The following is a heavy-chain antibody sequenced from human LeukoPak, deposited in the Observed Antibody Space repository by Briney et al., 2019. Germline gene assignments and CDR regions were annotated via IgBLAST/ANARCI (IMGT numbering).Heavy chain of an antibody. V-gene: IGHV3-23*01. D-gene: IGHD6-13*01. CDR3: AKGGSWYYFDY. Sequence: QTGGSLRLSCAASGFTFSSYAMSWVRQAPGKGLEGVSAISGSGGSTYCADSVKGRFTISRDNSKNTLYLQMNSLRAEDTAVYYCAKGGSWYYFDYWGQGTLVTVSS. CDR2: ISGSGGST. J-gene: IGHJ4*02. CDR1: GFTFSSYA.